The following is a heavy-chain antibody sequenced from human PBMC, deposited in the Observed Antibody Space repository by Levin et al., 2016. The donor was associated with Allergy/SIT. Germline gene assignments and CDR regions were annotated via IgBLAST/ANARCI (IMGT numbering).Heavy chain of an antibody. CDR3: GRVDDSPAHFGTDV. V-gene: IGHV3-7*04. D-gene: IGHD3-16*01. J-gene: IGHJ6*02. Sequence: GGSLRLSCAASGFTFSIYWMTWVRQAPGKGLEWVANIQRDGSEKYYVDSVKGRFTISRDNAKNSLYLQMNSLRDEDTGVYYCGRVDDSPAHFGTDVWGQGTTVTVSS. CDR2: IQRDGSEK. CDR1: GFTFSIYW.